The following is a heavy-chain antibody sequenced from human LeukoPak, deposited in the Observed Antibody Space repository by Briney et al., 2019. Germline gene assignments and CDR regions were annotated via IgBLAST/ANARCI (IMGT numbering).Heavy chain of an antibody. V-gene: IGHV3-7*01. CDR3: ARAFSSGWADY. J-gene: IGHJ4*02. Sequence: GGSLRLSCAASGFTFSSYWMTRVRQAPGKGLEWVANIKQDGSEKYYVDSVKGRFTISRDNAKNSLYLQMTSLRAEDTAVYYCARAFSSGWADYWGQGTLATVSS. D-gene: IGHD6-19*01. CDR1: GFTFSSYW. CDR2: IKQDGSEK.